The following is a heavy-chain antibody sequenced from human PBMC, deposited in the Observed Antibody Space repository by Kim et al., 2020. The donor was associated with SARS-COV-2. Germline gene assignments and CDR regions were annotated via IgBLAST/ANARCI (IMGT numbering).Heavy chain of an antibody. J-gene: IGHJ3*02. CDR3: ARFMVLSGANPVGATPFYAFDI. V-gene: IGHV1-2*06. CDR2: INPNSGGT. D-gene: IGHD1-26*01. Sequence: ASVKVSCKASGYTFTGYYMHWVRQAPGQGLEWMGRINPNSGGTNYAQKFQGRVTMTRDTSISTAYMELSRLRSDDTAVYYCARFMVLSGANPVGATPFYAFDIWGQGTMVTVSS. CDR1: GYTFTGYY.